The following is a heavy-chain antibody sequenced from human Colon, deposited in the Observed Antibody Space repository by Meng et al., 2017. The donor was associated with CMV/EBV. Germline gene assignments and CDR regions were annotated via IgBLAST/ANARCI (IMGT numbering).Heavy chain of an antibody. CDR1: GASMKSYY. D-gene: IGHD6-6*01. J-gene: IGHJ4*02. CDR3: ARGQPREVFDF. V-gene: IGHV4-59*08. CDR2: IYYNGAT. Sequence: SETLSLTCTVSGASMKSYYWSWIRQPPGKGLEWIGNIYYNGATNYNPSLKSRVIILIDTSKNQFSLKVGSVTAADTAVYYCARGQPREVFDFWGRGTLVTVSS.